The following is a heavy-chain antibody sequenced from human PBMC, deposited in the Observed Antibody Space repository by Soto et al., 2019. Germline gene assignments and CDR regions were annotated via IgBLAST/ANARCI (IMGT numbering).Heavy chain of an antibody. D-gene: IGHD1-26*01. CDR2: TYYRSKWST. Sequence: SQTLSLTCAISGDSVSSKAAAWNWIRQSPSRGLEWLGRTYYRSKWSTDYAVSVKSRITINPDTSKNQFSLQLNSVTPEDTAVYYCTRALSGSYDYWVQGTQVTDSS. V-gene: IGHV6-1*01. CDR1: GDSVSSKAAA. J-gene: IGHJ4*02. CDR3: TRALSGSYDY.